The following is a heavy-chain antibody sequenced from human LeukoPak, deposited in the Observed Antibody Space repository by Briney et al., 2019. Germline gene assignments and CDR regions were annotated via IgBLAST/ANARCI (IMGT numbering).Heavy chain of an antibody. CDR1: GYTFTGHD. D-gene: IGHD4-23*01. V-gene: IGHV1-8*01. CDR2: MNPNSGNT. Sequence: ASVKVSCKASGYTFTGHDINWVRQAAGQGLEWMGWMNPNSGNTGYAERFHGRVTMTRNTSISTAYMERSSLRSEDTAVYYCARGSLGRWVPVSWGQGTLVTVSA. J-gene: IGHJ4*01. CDR3: ARGSLGRWVPVS.